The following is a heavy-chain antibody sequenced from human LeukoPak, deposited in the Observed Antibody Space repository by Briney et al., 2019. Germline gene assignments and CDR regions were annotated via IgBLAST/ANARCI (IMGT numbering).Heavy chain of an antibody. Sequence: PSETLSLTCTVSGGSISSSSYYWGWIRQPPGKGLEWIGSIYYSGSTYYNPSLKSRVTISVDTSKNQFSLKLSSVTAADTAVYYCARVRWGFIAAGPLWGQGTLVTVSS. CDR3: ARVRWGFIAAGPL. CDR2: IYYSGST. J-gene: IGHJ4*02. D-gene: IGHD6-25*01. CDR1: GGSISSSSYY. V-gene: IGHV4-39*07.